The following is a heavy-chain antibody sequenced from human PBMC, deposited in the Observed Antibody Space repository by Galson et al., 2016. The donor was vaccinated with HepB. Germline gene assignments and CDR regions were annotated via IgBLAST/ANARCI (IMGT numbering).Heavy chain of an antibody. Sequence: SLRLSCAASGFTFSSFWMHWVRQAPGKGLVWLSRINTDESRTDYADSVKGRFIISRDNAGNTLYLQTNSLRAEDTAVYYCARRGSGSHWADYWGQGTLVTVSS. CDR1: GFTFSSFW. CDR2: INTDESRT. V-gene: IGHV3-74*01. J-gene: IGHJ4*02. D-gene: IGHD1-26*01. CDR3: ARRGSGSHWADY.